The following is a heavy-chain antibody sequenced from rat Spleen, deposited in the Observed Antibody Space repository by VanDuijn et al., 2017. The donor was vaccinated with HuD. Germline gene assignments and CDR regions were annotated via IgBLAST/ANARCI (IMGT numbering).Heavy chain of an antibody. V-gene: IGHV4-2*01. Sequence: EVKLVESGGGLVQLGRSLKLSCAASGFNFNDYWMGWVRPAPGKGLEWIGEINKDSNIIKHIASLKDKLTISRDNAQNTLYLQMSRLGSEDTAIYYCVREEFGVDYWGQGVMVTVSS. CDR2: INKDSNII. D-gene: IGHD4-3*01. J-gene: IGHJ2*01. CDR3: VREEFGVDY. CDR1: GFNFNDYW.